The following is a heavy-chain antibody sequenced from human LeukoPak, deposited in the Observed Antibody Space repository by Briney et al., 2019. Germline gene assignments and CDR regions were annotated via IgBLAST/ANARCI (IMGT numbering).Heavy chain of an antibody. D-gene: IGHD3-22*01. CDR2: IDNDGTTT. CDR3: ARRGRRIVLGGGLFDF. CDR1: GFTFSRYW. J-gene: IGHJ4*02. V-gene: IGHV3-74*01. Sequence: PGGSLRLSCATSGFTFSRYWMHWVRQVPGKGLEWVSRIDNDGTTTSYADSVKGRFSIFRDNGKNVVYLQMDSARAEDTAVYYCARRGRRIVLGGGLFDFWGQGTLVTVSS.